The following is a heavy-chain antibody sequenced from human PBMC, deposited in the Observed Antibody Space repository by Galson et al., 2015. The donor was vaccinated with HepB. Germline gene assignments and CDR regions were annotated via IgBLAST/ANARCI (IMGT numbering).Heavy chain of an antibody. D-gene: IGHD7-27*01. CDR3: ARALGSGKGY. V-gene: IGHV1-3*01. Sequence: SVKVSCKASGYTFTSYAMHWERQAPGQRLEWMGWINAGNGNTEYSQKFQGRVTITRDTSASTAYMELSTLRSEDTAVYYCARALGSGKGYWGQGTLVTVSS. CDR1: GYTFTSYA. J-gene: IGHJ4*02. CDR2: INAGNGNT.